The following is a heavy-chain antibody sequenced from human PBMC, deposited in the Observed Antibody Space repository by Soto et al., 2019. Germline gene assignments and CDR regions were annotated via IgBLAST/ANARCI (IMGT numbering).Heavy chain of an antibody. J-gene: IGHJ4*02. CDR3: ARGLSGVTVATDLDY. CDR2: ISTSSSNI. CDR1: GFSLSDNT. Sequence: EVQLVESGGGLVKPGGSLRLSCVASGFSLSDNTMSWVRQAPGKGLDWVSTISTSSSNIFYAAAVRGRFTVSRDNAKNSLYLQMDNLRAEDTAVYFCARGLSGVTVATDLDYWGQGTLVTVSS. V-gene: IGHV3-21*02. D-gene: IGHD4-4*01.